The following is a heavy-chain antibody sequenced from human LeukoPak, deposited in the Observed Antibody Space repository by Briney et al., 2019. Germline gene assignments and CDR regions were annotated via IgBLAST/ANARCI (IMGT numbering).Heavy chain of an antibody. J-gene: IGHJ4*02. Sequence: GGSLRLSCAASGFTFSDYYMSWIRQAPGKGLEWVSYISSSGSFIYYADSVKGRFTVSRGNAKNSLYLHMNSLRAEDTALYYCAREPYYDSSGYSPDYWGQGTLVTVSS. CDR3: AREPYYDSSGYSPDY. CDR1: GFTFSDYY. V-gene: IGHV3-11*04. D-gene: IGHD3-22*01. CDR2: ISSSGSFI.